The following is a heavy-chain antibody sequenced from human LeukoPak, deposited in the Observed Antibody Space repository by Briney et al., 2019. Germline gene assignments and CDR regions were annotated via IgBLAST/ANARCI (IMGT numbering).Heavy chain of an antibody. V-gene: IGHV4-59*12. D-gene: IGHD2-8*01. CDR2: IFYSGTT. CDR3: ARGRRIYVLMVYACWFDP. J-gene: IGHJ5*02. Sequence: SETLSLTCTVSGGSISSYYWSWIRQPPGKGLEWIGFIFYSGTTNYNPSLKSRVTISVDTSKNQFSLKLSSVTAADTAVYYCARGRRIYVLMVYACWFDPWGQGTLVTASS. CDR1: GGSISSYY.